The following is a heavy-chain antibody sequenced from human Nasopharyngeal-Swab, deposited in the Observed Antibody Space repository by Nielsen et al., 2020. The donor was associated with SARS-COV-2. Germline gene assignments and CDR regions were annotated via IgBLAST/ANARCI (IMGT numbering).Heavy chain of an antibody. CDR3: AKVVFSDYVWGSYRYPFDY. CDR1: GGSISSGGYS. D-gene: IGHD3-16*02. CDR2: ISGSGGST. V-gene: IGHV3-23*01. Sequence: ETLSLTCAVSGGSISSGGYSWSWVRQAPGKGLEWVSAISGSGGSTYYADSVKGRFTISRDNSKNTLYLQMNSLRAEDTAVYYCAKVVFSDYVWGSYRYPFDYWGQGTLVTVSS. J-gene: IGHJ4*02.